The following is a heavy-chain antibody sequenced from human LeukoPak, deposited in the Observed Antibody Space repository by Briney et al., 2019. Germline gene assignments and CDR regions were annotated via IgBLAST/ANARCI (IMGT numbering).Heavy chain of an antibody. CDR1: GYSISSGYY. Sequence: SETLSLTCTVSGYSISSGYYWGWIRQPPGKGLEWIGSIYHSGSTYYNPSLKSRVTISVDTSKNQFSLKLSSVTAADTAVYYCARRAVRGVKTDYWGQGTLVTVSS. CDR3: ARRAVRGVKTDY. J-gene: IGHJ4*02. CDR2: IYHSGST. V-gene: IGHV4-38-2*02. D-gene: IGHD3-10*01.